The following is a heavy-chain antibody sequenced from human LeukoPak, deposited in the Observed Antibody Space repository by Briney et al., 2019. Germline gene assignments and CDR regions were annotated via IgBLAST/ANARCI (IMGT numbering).Heavy chain of an antibody. J-gene: IGHJ4*02. CDR2: ISSDGSST. D-gene: IGHD1-1*01. V-gene: IGHV3-74*01. CDR3: ARALPPSVNTPWK. CDR1: GFTFSSYW. Sequence: GGSLRLSCAASGFTFSSYWMHWVRQAPGRGLVWVSRISSDGSSTSYADSVKGRFTIFRDNAKNTLYLQMNSLGAEDTAVYYCARALPPSVNTPWKWGQGTQVTVSS.